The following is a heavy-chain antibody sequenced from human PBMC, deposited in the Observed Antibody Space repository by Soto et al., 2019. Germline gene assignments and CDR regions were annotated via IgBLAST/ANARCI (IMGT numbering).Heavy chain of an antibody. Sequence: QVQLVQSGAEVKKPGASVKVSCKASGYTFTTYALHWVRQAPGQRPEWMGWINPASGHTKYSKKFQDRVTITRATSASTGYMELRSRRSEDTAVYYCGRSVVGATGEILYNAMDVWGQGTTVTVSS. CDR3: GRSVVGATGEILYNAMDV. CDR1: GYTFTTYA. V-gene: IGHV1-3*01. J-gene: IGHJ6*02. CDR2: INPASGHT. D-gene: IGHD1-26*01.